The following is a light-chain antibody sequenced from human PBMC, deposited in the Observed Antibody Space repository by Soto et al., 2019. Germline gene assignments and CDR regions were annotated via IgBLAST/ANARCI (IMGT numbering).Light chain of an antibody. J-gene: IGKJ5*01. CDR2: VAS. V-gene: IGKV1-39*01. CDR3: QQSYSTLIT. CDR1: QSISSY. Sequence: DIQMTQSPSSLSASVGDRVTITCRASQSISSYLNWYQQKPGKAPKLLLYVASSLQSGVPSRFSGSGSGTDFTLTISSVQPEDFATYYCQQSYSTLITFGQGTRLEIK.